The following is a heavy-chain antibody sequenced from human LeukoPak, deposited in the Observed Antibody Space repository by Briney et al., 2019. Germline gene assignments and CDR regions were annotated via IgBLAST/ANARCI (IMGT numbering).Heavy chain of an antibody. Sequence: GGSLRLSCTTSGLNFRAYWMGWVRQAPGKGLEWVANIHQHGSKENYLDSVRGRFTISRDNAKNSLYLQMNSLRAEDTAVYYCARDQGAGDFDYWGQGTLVTVSS. D-gene: IGHD1-14*01. CDR2: IHQHGSKE. CDR1: GLNFRAYW. V-gene: IGHV3-7*01. CDR3: ARDQGAGDFDY. J-gene: IGHJ4*02.